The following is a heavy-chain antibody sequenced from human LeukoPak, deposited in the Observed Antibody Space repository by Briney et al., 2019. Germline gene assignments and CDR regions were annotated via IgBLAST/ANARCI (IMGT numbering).Heavy chain of an antibody. V-gene: IGHV3-30*04. D-gene: IGHD5-18*01. J-gene: IGHJ6*03. CDR1: GFTFSSYA. CDR2: ISYDGSNK. Sequence: GRSLRLSCAASGFTFSSYAMHWVRQAPGKGLEWVAVISYDGSNKYYADSVKGRFTISRDNSKNTLYLQMNSLRAEDTAVYYCSRLTSDTAIYYYYMDVWGKGTTVTVSS. CDR3: SRLTSDTAIYYYYMDV.